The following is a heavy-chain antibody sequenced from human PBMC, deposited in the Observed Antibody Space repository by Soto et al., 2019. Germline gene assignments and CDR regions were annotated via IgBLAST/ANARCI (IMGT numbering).Heavy chain of an antibody. V-gene: IGHV3-53*01. CDR2: IYGGLTT. CDR1: GFTVSSTY. D-gene: IGHD6-13*01. CDR3: ARDRIEAAGTPRFNYYYGMDV. Sequence: EVQLVESGGGLIQPGGSLRLCCAASGFTVSSTYMTWVRQAPGKVLEWVSVIYGGLTTSYADSVKGRFTISGDNSKNTLFLQMNSLRAEDTAVYYCARDRIEAAGTPRFNYYYGMDVWGQGTTVTVSS. J-gene: IGHJ6*02.